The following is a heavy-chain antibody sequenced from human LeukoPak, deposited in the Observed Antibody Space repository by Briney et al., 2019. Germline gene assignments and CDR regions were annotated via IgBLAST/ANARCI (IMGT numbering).Heavy chain of an antibody. Sequence: SETLSLTCAVYGGSFSGYYWNWIRQPPGKGLEWIGEINHSGSTNYNPSLKSRVTISLDTSTNMFSVKLTSVTAADTAVYYCARDRSLNDYGGPGAFDIWGQGTMVTVSS. CDR1: GGSFSGYY. J-gene: IGHJ3*02. CDR2: INHSGST. V-gene: IGHV4-34*01. D-gene: IGHD4-23*01. CDR3: ARDRSLNDYGGPGAFDI.